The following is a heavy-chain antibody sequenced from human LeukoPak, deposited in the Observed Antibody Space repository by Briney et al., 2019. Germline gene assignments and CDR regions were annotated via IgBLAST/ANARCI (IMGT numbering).Heavy chain of an antibody. Sequence: PSETLSLTCTVSGGSISSGGYYWSWIRQHPGKGLEWIGYIYYSGSTYYNPSLKSRVTISVDTSKNQFSLKLSSVTAADTAVYYCARDSVGYCSGGSCYGMDVWGQGTTVTVSS. CDR3: ARDSVGYCSGGSCYGMDV. CDR1: GGSISSGGYY. CDR2: IYYSGST. V-gene: IGHV4-31*03. D-gene: IGHD2-15*01. J-gene: IGHJ6*02.